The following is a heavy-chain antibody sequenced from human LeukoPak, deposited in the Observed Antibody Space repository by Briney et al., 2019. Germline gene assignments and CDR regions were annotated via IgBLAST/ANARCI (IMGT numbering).Heavy chain of an antibody. CDR3: AKVVRGSGSYYFDY. V-gene: IGHV3-23*01. Sequence: GFLLLSCAASGFTFSSYAMSWVRQAPGKGLEWVSAISGSGGSTYYADSVKGRFTISRDNSKNTLYLQMNSLRAEDTAVYYCAKVVRGSGSYYFDYWGQGTLVTVSS. D-gene: IGHD3-10*01. CDR2: ISGSGGST. CDR1: GFTFSSYA. J-gene: IGHJ4*02.